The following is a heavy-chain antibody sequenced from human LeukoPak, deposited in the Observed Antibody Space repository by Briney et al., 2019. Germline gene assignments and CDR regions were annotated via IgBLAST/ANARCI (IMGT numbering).Heavy chain of an antibody. Sequence: PETLSLTCAVYGGSFSGYYWSWIRQPPGKGLEWIGEINHSGSTNYNPSLKSRVTISVDTSKNRFSLKLSSVTAADTAVYYCARSYYYDSSGPPDAFDIWGQGTMVTVSS. CDR3: ARSYYYDSSGPPDAFDI. CDR2: INHSGST. J-gene: IGHJ3*02. V-gene: IGHV4-34*01. CDR1: GGSFSGYY. D-gene: IGHD3-22*01.